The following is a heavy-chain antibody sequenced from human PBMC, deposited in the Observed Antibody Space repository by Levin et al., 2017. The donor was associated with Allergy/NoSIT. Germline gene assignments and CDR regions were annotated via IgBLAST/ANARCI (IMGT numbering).Heavy chain of an antibody. CDR1: GFTFSTYA. CDR2: VSDGGDYT. V-gene: IGHV3-23*01. CDR3: TKDDGTAYYSFDS. Sequence: GESLKISCAASGFTFSTYAMNWVRQAPGQGLEWVASVSDGGDYTFYADSVRRRFTISRDNSKNTLYLQMNSLRAGDTALYFCTKDDGTAYYSFDSWGQGTLVTVSS. D-gene: IGHD1-26*01. J-gene: IGHJ4*02.